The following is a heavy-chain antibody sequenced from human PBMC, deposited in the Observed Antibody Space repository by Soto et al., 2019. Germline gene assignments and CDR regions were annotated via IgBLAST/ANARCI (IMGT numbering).Heavy chain of an antibody. CDR1: GGSISDDTYY. D-gene: IGHD2-2*01. CDR2: IYYSGTS. Sequence: QLQLQESGPGLVKTSETLSLTCTVSGGSISDDTYYWGWIRQPPGKGLEWVGSIYYSGTSSYNPSLKSRVSISVDTSKKQLSLRLSSVTAADTAVYYCARLHCDSPNCVPLDPWGQGTLVIVSS. V-gene: IGHV4-39*01. J-gene: IGHJ5*02. CDR3: ARLHCDSPNCVPLDP.